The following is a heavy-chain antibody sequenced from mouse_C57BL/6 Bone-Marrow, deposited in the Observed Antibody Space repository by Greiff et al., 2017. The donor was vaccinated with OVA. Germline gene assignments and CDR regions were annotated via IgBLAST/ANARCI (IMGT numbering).Heavy chain of an antibody. Sequence: EVQLVESGGDLVKPGGSLKLSCAASGFTFSSYGMSWVRQTPDKRLEWVATISSGGSYTYYQDSVKGRVTLSRDNAKTTLYLQMSSLKSEDTAMYFCARHGDYGSFFDYWGQGTTLTVSS. J-gene: IGHJ2*01. CDR1: GFTFSSYG. CDR2: ISSGGSYT. CDR3: ARHGDYGSFFDY. V-gene: IGHV5-6*01. D-gene: IGHD1-1*01.